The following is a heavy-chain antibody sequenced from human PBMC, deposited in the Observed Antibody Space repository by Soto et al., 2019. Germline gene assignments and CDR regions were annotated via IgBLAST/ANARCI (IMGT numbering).Heavy chain of an antibody. CDR1: GGTFSSYG. V-gene: IGHV1-69*01. D-gene: IGHD1-1*01. CDR3: ARWGGIVTTPTFVGPFDY. J-gene: IGHJ4*02. CDR2: IIPILGTT. Sequence: QVQLVQSGAEVKKPGSSVKVSCKASGGTFSSYGFNWVRQAPGQGPEWMGGIIPILGTTNYAQKFQGRVTITADESTSTAYMELSSLRSEDTALYYCARWGGIVTTPTFVGPFDYWGQGTLVTVSS.